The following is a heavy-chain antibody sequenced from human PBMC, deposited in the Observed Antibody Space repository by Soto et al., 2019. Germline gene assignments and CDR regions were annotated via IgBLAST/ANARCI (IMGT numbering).Heavy chain of an antibody. CDR3: ATAPHYGSGSLFDY. D-gene: IGHD3-10*01. CDR2: FDPEDGET. V-gene: IGHV1-24*01. Sequence: GASVKVSCKVSGYTLTELSMHWVRQAPGKGLEWMGGFDPEDGETIYAQKFQGRVTMTEDTSTDTAYMELSSLRSGDTAVYYCATAPHYGSGSLFDYWGQGTLVTV. J-gene: IGHJ4*02. CDR1: GYTLTELS.